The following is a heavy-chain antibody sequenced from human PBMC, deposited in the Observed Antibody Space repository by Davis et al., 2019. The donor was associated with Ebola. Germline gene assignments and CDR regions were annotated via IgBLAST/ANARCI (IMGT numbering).Heavy chain of an antibody. V-gene: IGHV3-23*01. D-gene: IGHD2/OR15-2a*01. CDR1: GFTLNMKA. Sequence: GGSLRLSCAASGFTLNMKAMTWVRQTLGKGLEWVSALAGGGHATYYADSVKGRFTISGDNSKNTLYLQMNSLTAEDTAVYFCATVGGYYFDYFDFWGQGALVTVSS. CDR2: LAGGGHAT. J-gene: IGHJ4*02. CDR3: ATVGGYYFDYFDF.